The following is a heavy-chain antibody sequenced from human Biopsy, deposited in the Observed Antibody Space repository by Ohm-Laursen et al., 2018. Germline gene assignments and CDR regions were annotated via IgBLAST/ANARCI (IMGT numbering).Heavy chain of an antibody. Sequence: PSDTLSLTCTVSGVSINGGRYYWNWIRHHPGKGLEWIGNIFYSANTYYSPSLKSRVTISVDTSKNQFSLRLRSVTAADTAMYYCASVVLGPTNDAFDLWGQGTMVVVSS. J-gene: IGHJ3*01. D-gene: IGHD3-22*01. CDR1: GVSINGGRYY. V-gene: IGHV4-31*03. CDR2: IFYSANT. CDR3: ASVVLGPTNDAFDL.